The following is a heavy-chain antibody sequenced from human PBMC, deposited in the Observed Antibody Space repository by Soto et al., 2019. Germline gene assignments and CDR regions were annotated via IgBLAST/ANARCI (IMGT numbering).Heavy chain of an antibody. CDR1: GGSVSVYY. CDR3: ARGVGSSPPQY. J-gene: IGHJ4*02. CDR2: IYASGSP. Sequence: QVQLQESGPGQVKPSETLSLTCTISGGSVSVYYWSWIRQSTGQGLEWIGYIYASGSPYYNPSLRSRVTISADTSKNQISLKLTSPTAADTAVYYCARGVGSSPPQYWGRGTLVTVS. D-gene: IGHD1-26*01. V-gene: IGHV4-59*02.